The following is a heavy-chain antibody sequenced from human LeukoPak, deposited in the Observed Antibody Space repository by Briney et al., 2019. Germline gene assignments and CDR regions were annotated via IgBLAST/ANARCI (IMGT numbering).Heavy chain of an antibody. D-gene: IGHD3-10*01. CDR2: ISSSSSYI. V-gene: IGHV3-21*01. Sequence: PGGSLRLSCAASGFTFSSYSMNWVRQAPGKGLEWVSSISSSSSYIYYADSVKGRFTISRDNAKNSLYLQMNSLRAEDTAVYYCARDGVLLWFGELTNFDYWGQGTLVTVSS. CDR3: ARDGVLLWFGELTNFDY. CDR1: GFTFSSYS. J-gene: IGHJ4*02.